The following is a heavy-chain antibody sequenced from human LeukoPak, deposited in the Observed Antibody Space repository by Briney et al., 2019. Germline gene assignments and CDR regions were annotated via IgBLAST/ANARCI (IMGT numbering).Heavy chain of an antibody. D-gene: IGHD1-26*01. Sequence: PGGSLRLSCAASGFIFDDYAMHWVRQAPGKGLEWVSLISWNGASTFYADSVKGRFTISRDNSKNSLYLQMHSLRVKDTALYYCAKWETVNGYFDLWGRGTLVTVSS. V-gene: IGHV3-43D*04. CDR3: AKWETVNGYFDL. J-gene: IGHJ2*01. CDR1: GFIFDDYA. CDR2: ISWNGAST.